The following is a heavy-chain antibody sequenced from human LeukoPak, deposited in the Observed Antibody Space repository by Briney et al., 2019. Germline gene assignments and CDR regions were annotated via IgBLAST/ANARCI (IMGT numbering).Heavy chain of an antibody. CDR2: ISSSSSTI. CDR1: GFTFSSYS. J-gene: IGHJ4*02. CDR3: ARDSNHDYGDY. V-gene: IGHV3-48*01. Sequence: PGGSLRLSCAASGFTFSSYSMNWVSQAPGKGLEWVSYISSSSSTIYYADSVKGRFTISRDNAKNSLYLQMNSLRAEDTAVYYCARDSNHDYGDYWGQGTLVTVSS.